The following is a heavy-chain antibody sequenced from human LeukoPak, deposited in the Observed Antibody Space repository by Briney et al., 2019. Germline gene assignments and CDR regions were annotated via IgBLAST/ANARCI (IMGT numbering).Heavy chain of an antibody. V-gene: IGHV4-34*01. J-gene: IGHJ4*02. Sequence: SETLSLTCAVYGGSFSGYYWSWIRQPPGKGLEWIGEINHSGSTNYNPSLKSRVTISVDTSKNQFSLKLSSVTAADTAVYYCARAGPQFGFWGQGTLVTVSS. CDR2: INHSGST. CDR3: ARAGPQFGF. CDR1: GGSFSGYY.